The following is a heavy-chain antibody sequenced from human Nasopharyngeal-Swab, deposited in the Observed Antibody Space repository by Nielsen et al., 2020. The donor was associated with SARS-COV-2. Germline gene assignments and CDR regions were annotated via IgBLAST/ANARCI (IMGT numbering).Heavy chain of an antibody. CDR2: ISSSSSTI. CDR1: GFTFSSYS. J-gene: IGHJ6*02. CDR3: ARDPKYYYYGMDV. Sequence: GGSLRLSCAASGFTFSSYSMNWVRQAPGKGLEWVSYISSSSSTIYYADSVKGRFTISRDNAKNSLYLQMNSLRAEDTAVYYCARDPKYYYYGMDVWGQGTTVTVSS. V-gene: IGHV3-48*04.